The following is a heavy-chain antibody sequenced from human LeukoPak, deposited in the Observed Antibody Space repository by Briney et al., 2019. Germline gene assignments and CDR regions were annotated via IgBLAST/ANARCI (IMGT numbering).Heavy chain of an antibody. Sequence: GGSLRLSCEGSGFTFSNYWMGWVRQAPGKGLQWLANIKTDGSEKYYVDSVKGRFTISRDNAKNSLYLQMNSLRAEDTAVYYCATYSSLNRREFQYWGQGTLLTVSS. D-gene: IGHD3-22*01. J-gene: IGHJ1*01. CDR1: GFTFSNYW. V-gene: IGHV3-7*01. CDR3: ATYSSLNRREFQY. CDR2: IKTDGSEK.